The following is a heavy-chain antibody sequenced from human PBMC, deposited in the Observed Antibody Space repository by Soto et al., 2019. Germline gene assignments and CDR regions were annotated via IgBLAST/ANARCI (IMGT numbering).Heavy chain of an antibody. D-gene: IGHD2-15*01. CDR3: AHKGGRGAGMDV. V-gene: IGHV2-5*02. Sequence: TLSLACAVSGGSISTSGVGVAWIRQPPGKALEWLALIYWDDDKRYSPFLQSRVTITKDTSKNQVVLTMTNMDPVDTATYYCAHKGGRGAGMDVWGQGTTVTVSS. J-gene: IGHJ6*02. CDR1: GGSISTSGVG. CDR2: IYWDDDK.